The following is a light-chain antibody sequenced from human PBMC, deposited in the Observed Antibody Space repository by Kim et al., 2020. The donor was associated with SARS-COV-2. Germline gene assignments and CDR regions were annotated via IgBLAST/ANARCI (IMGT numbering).Light chain of an antibody. CDR2: GAS. CDR1: QGISVS. Sequence: EIVMTQTPATLSLSPGERATLSCRASQGISVSLAWYQQQPGQAPRLLIYGASTRATGIPAGFSGSWSGTEFTLAISSLQCEDVAVYSCQQYNNWPRTFGGGTKLEI. CDR3: QQYNNWPRT. V-gene: IGKV3-15*01. J-gene: IGKJ4*01.